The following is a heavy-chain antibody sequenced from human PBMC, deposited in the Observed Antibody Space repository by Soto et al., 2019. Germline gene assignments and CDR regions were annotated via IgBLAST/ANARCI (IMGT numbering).Heavy chain of an antibody. V-gene: IGHV3-30*01. CDR3: ARGAGHGPPDC. CDR2: DDYSK. J-gene: IGHJ4*02. Sequence: DDYSKYSESVEGRFTISRDKSRDTVYLQMDSLRSDDTAIYYCARGAGHGPPDCWGQGTLVTVSS.